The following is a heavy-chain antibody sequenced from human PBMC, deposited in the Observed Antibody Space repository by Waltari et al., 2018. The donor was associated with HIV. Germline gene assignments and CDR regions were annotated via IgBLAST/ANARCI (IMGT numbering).Heavy chain of an antibody. CDR1: GYTFTGDY. Sequence: QVQLVQSGAEVKKPGASVKVSCKASGYTFTGDYMHWVRQAPGQGLEWMGWINPNSGGTNYAQKLQGRVTMTRDTSISTAYMELSRLRSDDTAVYYCARTFLYCSGGTCYFDYWGQGTLVTVSS. CDR3: ARTFLYCSGGTCYFDY. CDR2: INPNSGGT. J-gene: IGHJ4*02. D-gene: IGHD2-15*01. V-gene: IGHV1-2*02.